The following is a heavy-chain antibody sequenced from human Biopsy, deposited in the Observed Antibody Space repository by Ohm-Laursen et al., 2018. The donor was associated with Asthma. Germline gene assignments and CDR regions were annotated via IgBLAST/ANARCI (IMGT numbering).Heavy chain of an antibody. J-gene: IGHJ6*02. CDR3: ASPTYCSGSSCINNYYYALDV. D-gene: IGHD2-15*01. CDR1: GYTFINYA. Sequence: SVKVSCKVSGYTFINYAIHWVRQAPGQGLEWMGGIIPMFGTTNYAQKFQGRVTITADESTSTAYMELSSLRSDDTAVYYCASPTYCSGSSCINNYYYALDVWGQGTTVTVSS. CDR2: IIPMFGTT. V-gene: IGHV1-69*13.